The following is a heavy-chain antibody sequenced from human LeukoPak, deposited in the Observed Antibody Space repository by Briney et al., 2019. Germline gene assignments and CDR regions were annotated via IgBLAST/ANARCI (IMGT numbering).Heavy chain of an antibody. CDR3: ARHSGGVSGYDGYYGMDV. D-gene: IGHD5-12*01. CDR2: IYPGDSDT. CDR1: GYSFTSYW. J-gene: IGHJ6*02. Sequence: GESLKISCKCSGYSFTSYWIGWVRQMPGKGLEWMGIIYPGDSDTRYSPSFQGQVTISADKSISTAYLQWSSLKASDTAMYYCARHSGGVSGYDGYYGMDVWGQGTTVTVSS. V-gene: IGHV5-51*01.